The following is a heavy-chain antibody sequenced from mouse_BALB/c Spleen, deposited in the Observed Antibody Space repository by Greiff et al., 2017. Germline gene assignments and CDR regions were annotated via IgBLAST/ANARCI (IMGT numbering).Heavy chain of an antibody. CDR2: ISNGGGST. CDR3: ARGGNYGYFDV. CDR1: GFTFSSYT. J-gene: IGHJ1*01. Sequence: DVMLVESGGGLVQPGGSLKLSCAASGFTFSSYTMSWVRQTPEKRLEWVAYISNGGGSTYYPDTVKGRFTNSRDNAKNTLYLQMSSLKSEDTAMYYCARGGNYGYFDVWGAGTTVTVSS. V-gene: IGHV5-12-2*01. D-gene: IGHD2-1*01.